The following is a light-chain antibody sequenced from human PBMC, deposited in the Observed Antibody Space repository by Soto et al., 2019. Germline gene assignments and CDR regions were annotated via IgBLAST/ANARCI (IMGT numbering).Light chain of an antibody. Sequence: DIQMTQSPSSLSASVGDRVTLACRASQTITKYLNWYQQKPGQAPKLLIYTASNLQSGVPSRFSGRGSGTDFTLTISSLQPEDFATYYCQQSYSTPRTVGQGTKVDSK. CDR3: QQSYSTPRT. J-gene: IGKJ1*01. CDR2: TAS. CDR1: QTITKY. V-gene: IGKV1-39*01.